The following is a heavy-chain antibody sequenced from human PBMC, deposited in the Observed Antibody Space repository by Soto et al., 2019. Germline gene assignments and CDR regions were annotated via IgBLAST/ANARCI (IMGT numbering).Heavy chain of an antibody. CDR3: ARRRDGYNWIDY. J-gene: IGHJ4*02. CDR1: GYSFTSYW. Sequence: XESLTISGKGSGYSFTSYWISWVRQMPGKGLEWMGIIYPGDSDTRYSPSFQGQVTISADKSISTAYLQWSSLKASDTAMYYCARRRDGYNWIDYWGQGTLVTVSS. D-gene: IGHD5-12*01. V-gene: IGHV5-51*01. CDR2: IYPGDSDT.